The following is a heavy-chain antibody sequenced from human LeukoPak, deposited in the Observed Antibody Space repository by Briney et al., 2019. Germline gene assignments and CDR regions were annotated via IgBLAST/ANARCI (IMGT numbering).Heavy chain of an antibody. J-gene: IGHJ4*02. Sequence: GSLRLSCAASGFTFSSYWMHWVRQAPGKGLVWVSRINSDGSSTSYADSVKGRFTISRDNSKNTLYLQMNSLRAEDTAVYYCAKDGTPLYYYGSGSYYPGHFDYWGQGTLVTVSS. CDR1: GFTFSSYW. D-gene: IGHD3-10*01. V-gene: IGHV3-74*01. CDR2: INSDGSST. CDR3: AKDGTPLYYYGSGSYYPGHFDY.